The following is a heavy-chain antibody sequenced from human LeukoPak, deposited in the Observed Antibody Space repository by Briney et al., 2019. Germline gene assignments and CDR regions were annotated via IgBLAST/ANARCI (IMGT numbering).Heavy chain of an antibody. J-gene: IGHJ4*02. CDR2: INPNSGGT. V-gene: IGHV1-2*02. CDR3: ALGLSGSYDFDY. Sequence: AAVKVSCKASGYTFTGYYMHWVRQAPGQGLEWMGWINPNSGGTNYAQKFQGRVTMTRDTSTSTVYMELSSLRSEDTAVYYCALGLSGSYDFDYWGQGTLVTVSS. CDR1: GYTFTGYY. D-gene: IGHD1-26*01.